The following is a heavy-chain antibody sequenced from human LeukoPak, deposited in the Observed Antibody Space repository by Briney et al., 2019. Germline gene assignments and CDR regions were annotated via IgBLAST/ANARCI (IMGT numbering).Heavy chain of an antibody. J-gene: IGHJ4*02. V-gene: IGHV3-33*01. Sequence: GRSLRLSCAASGFIFSNYVMHWVRQAPGKGLEWVAVIWYDGSNKYYPDSVKGRFTISRDNSQNTLYLQMNSLRAEDTAVYYCARGGYSSSWGYFDYWGQGTLVTVSS. CDR2: IWYDGSNK. CDR3: ARGGYSSSWGYFDY. CDR1: GFIFSNYV. D-gene: IGHD6-13*01.